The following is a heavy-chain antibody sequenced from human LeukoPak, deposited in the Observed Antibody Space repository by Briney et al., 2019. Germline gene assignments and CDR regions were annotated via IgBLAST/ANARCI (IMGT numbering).Heavy chain of an antibody. CDR3: ARDRLGGGGYYYGMDV. Sequence: GGSLRLSCAASGFTVSSNYMSWVRQAPGKGLEWISVIYSGGSTYYADSVKGRFTISRDNSKNTLYLQMNSLRAEDTAVYYCARDRLGGGGYYYGMDVWGQGTTVTVSS. CDR2: IYSGGST. V-gene: IGHV3-66*01. CDR1: GFTVSSNY. J-gene: IGHJ6*02. D-gene: IGHD4-23*01.